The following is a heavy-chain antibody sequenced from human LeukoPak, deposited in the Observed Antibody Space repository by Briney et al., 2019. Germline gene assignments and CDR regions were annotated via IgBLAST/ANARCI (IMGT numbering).Heavy chain of an antibody. V-gene: IGHV3-30*04. CDR3: AKDLNRIAAAGTGD. CDR2: ISYDGTHK. CDR1: GFTFSRSA. Sequence: GRSLRLSCAASGFTFSRSAMHWVRQVPGKGLEWVAVISYDGTHKNYAGSVKGRFTISRDNSKNTLYLQMNSLRAEDTAVYYCAKDLNRIAAAGTGDWGQGTLVTVSS. D-gene: IGHD6-13*01. J-gene: IGHJ4*02.